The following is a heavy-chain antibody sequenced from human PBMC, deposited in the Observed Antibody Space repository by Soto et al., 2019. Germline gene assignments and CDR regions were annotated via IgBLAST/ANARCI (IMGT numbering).Heavy chain of an antibody. CDR1: GYTFTSHC. V-gene: IGHV1-18*01. Sequence: GASVKVSCKASGYTFTSHCISWVRQAPVQGLEWMGWISTYNGKTDYAQKFQGRVTMTADTRTSTGYMELRSLRSDDTAVYYCARLLTEGVTYREDAFDIWGQGTKVTVSS. D-gene: IGHD3-9*01. J-gene: IGHJ3*02. CDR2: ISTYNGKT. CDR3: ARLLTEGVTYREDAFDI.